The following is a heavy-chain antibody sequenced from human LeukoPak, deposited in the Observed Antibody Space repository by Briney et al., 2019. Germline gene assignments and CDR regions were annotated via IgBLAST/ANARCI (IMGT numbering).Heavy chain of an antibody. CDR3: ATDLLDH. V-gene: IGHV3-15*01. CDR1: GFTFSNAW. CDR2: IKRTTDGGAT. J-gene: IGHJ5*02. Sequence: GGSLRLSCAGSGFTFSNAWMTWVRQAPGKGLEWVGRIKRTTDGGATEYAAAAKGRSTISRDDSTKTLYLQVNSLQTEDTAIYYCATDLLDHWGQGTLVTVSS.